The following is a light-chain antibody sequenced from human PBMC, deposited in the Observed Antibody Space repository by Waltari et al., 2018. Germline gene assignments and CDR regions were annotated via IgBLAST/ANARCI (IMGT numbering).Light chain of an antibody. V-gene: IGKV4-1*01. J-gene: IGKJ5*01. CDR2: WAS. Sequence: DIVMTQSPDSLAVSLGERATINCKSSQSVLYSSNNKNYVAWYQQKPGQPPKLLVDWASNRESWVPDRFSAGGSGTDFTLTISSLQAEDVAVYYCQQFYTTPMTFGQGTRLEIK. CDR3: QQFYTTPMT. CDR1: QSVLYSSNNKNY.